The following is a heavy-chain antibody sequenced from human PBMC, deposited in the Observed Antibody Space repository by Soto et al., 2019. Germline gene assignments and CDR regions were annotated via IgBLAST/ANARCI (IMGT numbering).Heavy chain of an antibody. CDR3: ARGGSIAAAASYYYYGMDV. J-gene: IGHJ6*02. V-gene: IGHV3-30-3*01. Sequence: SLRLSCAASGFTFSSYAMHWVRQAPGKGLEWVAVISYDGSNKYYADSVKGRFTISRDNSKNTLYLQMNSLRAEDTAVYYCARGGSIAAAASYYYYGMDVWGQGTTVTVSS. D-gene: IGHD6-13*01. CDR2: ISYDGSNK. CDR1: GFTFSSYA.